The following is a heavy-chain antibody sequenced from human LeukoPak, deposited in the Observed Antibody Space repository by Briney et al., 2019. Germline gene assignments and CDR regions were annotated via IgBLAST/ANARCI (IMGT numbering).Heavy chain of an antibody. V-gene: IGHV4-39*07. Sequence: SETLSLTCSVSGGHISSSRYNWGWIRPPPGKGLEWFGSLFYSGSTYYNPSLKSRVSMSVDTSKNQFSLKLSSVTAADTAVYYGAREEYSPGQYSVDYWGQGTLVTVSS. CDR1: GGHISSSRYN. J-gene: IGHJ4*02. CDR3: AREEYSPGQYSVDY. D-gene: IGHD5-18*01. CDR2: LFYSGST.